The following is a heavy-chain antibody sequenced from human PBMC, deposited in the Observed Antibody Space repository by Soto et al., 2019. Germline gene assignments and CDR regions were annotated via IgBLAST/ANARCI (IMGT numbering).Heavy chain of an antibody. V-gene: IGHV4-39*07. Sequence: SETLSLTCTVSGGSISSSSYYWGWIRQPPGKWLEWIGSIYYSGSTYSNPSLKSRVTIAVDTSKNQFSLKLSSVTAADTAVYFCARVTNIISRFSSRFDPWGQGTLVTVSS. J-gene: IGHJ5*02. CDR3: ARVTNIISRFSSRFDP. CDR1: GGSISSSSYY. CDR2: IYYSGST. D-gene: IGHD3-3*01.